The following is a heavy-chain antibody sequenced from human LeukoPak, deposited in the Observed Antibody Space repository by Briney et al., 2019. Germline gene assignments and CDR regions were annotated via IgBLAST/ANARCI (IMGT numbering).Heavy chain of an antibody. CDR3: ATAVRYYYDSSGFRY. CDR1: GYTLTELS. Sequence: ASVKVSCKVSGYTLTELSMHWVRQAPGNGLEGMGGFDPEDGETIYAQKLQGRVTMTEDTSTDTAYMELSSLGSEDTAVYYCATAVRYYYDSSGFRYWGQGTLVTVSS. J-gene: IGHJ4*02. D-gene: IGHD3-22*01. V-gene: IGHV1-24*01. CDR2: FDPEDGET.